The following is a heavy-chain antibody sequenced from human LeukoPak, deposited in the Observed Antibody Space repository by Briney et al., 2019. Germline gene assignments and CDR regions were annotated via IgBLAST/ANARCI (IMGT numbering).Heavy chain of an antibody. J-gene: IGHJ6*02. Sequence: GGSLRLSCAASGFTFSSYWMHWVRQAPGKGLVWVSRINSDGGSTSYADSVKGRFTISRDNAKNTLYLQMNSLRAEDTAVYYCASSSPAAISDGMDVWGQGTTVTVSS. CDR1: GFTFSSYW. D-gene: IGHD2-2*01. CDR3: ASSSPAAISDGMDV. V-gene: IGHV3-74*01. CDR2: INSDGGST.